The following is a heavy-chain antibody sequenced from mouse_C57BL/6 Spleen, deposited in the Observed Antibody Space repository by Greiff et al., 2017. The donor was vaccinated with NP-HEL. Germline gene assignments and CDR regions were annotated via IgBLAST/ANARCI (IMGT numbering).Heavy chain of an antibody. CDR1: GYTFTSYG. CDR2: IYPRSGNT. V-gene: IGHV1-81*01. D-gene: IGHD2-4*01. CDR3: ARSGYDYDDAMDY. Sequence: VKLQESGAELARPGASVKLSCKASGYTFTSYGISWVKQRTGQGLEWIGEIYPRSGNTYYNEKFKGKATLTADKSSSTAYMELRSLTSEDSAVYFCARSGYDYDDAMDYWGQGTSVTVSS. J-gene: IGHJ4*01.